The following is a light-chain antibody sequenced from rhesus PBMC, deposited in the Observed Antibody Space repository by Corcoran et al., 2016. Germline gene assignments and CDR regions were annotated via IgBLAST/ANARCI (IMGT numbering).Light chain of an antibody. J-gene: IGKJ1*01. CDR1: PGISNW. V-gene: IGKV1-21*01. CDR2: RAS. CDR3: QQVNSVPWT. Sequence: DIQMTQSPASLSASVGDRVTITCRASPGISNWLAWYQQKPGSAPKLLIYRASSLQNGVPSRFSGSATGTDCTLILSSLQPEDFATYYCQQVNSVPWTFGQGTKVEIK.